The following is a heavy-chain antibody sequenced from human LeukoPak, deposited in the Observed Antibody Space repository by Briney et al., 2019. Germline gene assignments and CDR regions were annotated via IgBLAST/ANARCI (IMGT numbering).Heavy chain of an antibody. V-gene: IGHV4-39*07. J-gene: IGHJ6*03. CDR1: GGSISSSIYY. CDR3: ARDIRDSSGYYYYYYYMDV. Sequence: SETLSLTCTVSGGSISSSIYYWGWIRQPSGKGLEWIGNIYYTGNTNYNPSLKSRVTMSVDTSKNQFSLKLSSVTAADTAVYYCARDIRDSSGYYYYYYYMDVWGKGTTVTVSS. CDR2: IYYTGNT. D-gene: IGHD3-22*01.